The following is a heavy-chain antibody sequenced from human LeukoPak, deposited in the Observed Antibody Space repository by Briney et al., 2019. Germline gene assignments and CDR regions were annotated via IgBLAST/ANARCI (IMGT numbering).Heavy chain of an antibody. J-gene: IGHJ3*02. CDR3: ARDNDFWSGFDGYDI. CDR1: GFTFSTST. V-gene: IGHV3-21*01. CDR2: ISSSNDYI. D-gene: IGHD3-3*01. Sequence: GGSLRLSCAASGFTFSTSTMNWVRQAPGKGLEWVSSISSSNDYIYYADSVKGRFTISRDNAKNSLYLQMNSLRAEDTAVYYCARDNDFWSGFDGYDIWGQGTMVTVSS.